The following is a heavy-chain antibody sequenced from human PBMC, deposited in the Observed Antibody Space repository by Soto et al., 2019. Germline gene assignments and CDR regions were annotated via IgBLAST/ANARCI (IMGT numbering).Heavy chain of an antibody. D-gene: IGHD3-3*02. CDR3: ARPVASYYYYMDV. CDR2: ISSSGSYI. V-gene: IGHV3-21*06. CDR1: GFTFSSYS. Sequence: PGGSLRLSCAVSGFTFSSYSMNWVRQAPGKGLEWVSSISSSGSYIYYADSVKGRFTISRDNAKNSLYLQMNSLRAEDTAVYYCARPVASYYYYMDVWGKGTTVTVSS. J-gene: IGHJ6*03.